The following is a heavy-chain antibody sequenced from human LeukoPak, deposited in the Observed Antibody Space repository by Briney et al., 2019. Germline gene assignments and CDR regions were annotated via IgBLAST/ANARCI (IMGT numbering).Heavy chain of an antibody. D-gene: IGHD1-26*01. V-gene: IGHV4-59*01. J-gene: IGHJ4*02. CDR2: IYYTGST. CDR1: GVSISTDY. CDR3: ASFSGISRFEY. Sequence: SETLSLTCTLSGVSISTDYWSWIRQPPGKGLEWIGYIYYTGSTNYNPSLKSRVTISVETSKDQFSLNLRSVTTADTAVYYCASFSGISRFEYWGQGALVTVSS.